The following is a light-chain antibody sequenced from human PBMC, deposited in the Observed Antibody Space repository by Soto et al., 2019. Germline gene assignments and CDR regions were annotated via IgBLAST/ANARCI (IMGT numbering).Light chain of an antibody. CDR1: QSVSSN. Sequence: EIGMTQSPATLSVSPGERATLPCRASQSVSSNLAWYQQKPGQAPRLLIYGASTRATGIPARFSGSGSGTEFTLTISSLQSEDFAVYYCQQYNNWPYTFGQGTKVDIK. CDR2: GAS. J-gene: IGKJ2*01. CDR3: QQYNNWPYT. V-gene: IGKV3-15*01.